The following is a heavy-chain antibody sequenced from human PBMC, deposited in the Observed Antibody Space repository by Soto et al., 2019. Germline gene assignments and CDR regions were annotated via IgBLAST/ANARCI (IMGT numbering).Heavy chain of an antibody. CDR2: IFHGGNT. Sequence: SETLSLTCAVSGFFISSGNYWGWIRMPPGKGLEWIGSIFHGGNTYYNPSLKSRVTISVDMSKNQFSLKLNSVTAADTAVYYCARARWYDAFDVWGQGTVVTVS. CDR1: GFFISSGNY. D-gene: IGHD2-15*01. CDR3: ARARWYDAFDV. V-gene: IGHV4-38-2*01. J-gene: IGHJ3*01.